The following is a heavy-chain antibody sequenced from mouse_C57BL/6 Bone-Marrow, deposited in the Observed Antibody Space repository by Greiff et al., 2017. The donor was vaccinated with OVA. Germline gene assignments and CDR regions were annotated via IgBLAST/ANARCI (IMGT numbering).Heavy chain of an antibody. J-gene: IGHJ2*01. CDR2: ISSGGSYT. Sequence: EVKLVESGGDLVKPGGSLKLSCAASGFTFSSYGMSWVRQTPDKRLEWVATISSGGSYTYYPDSVKGRFTISRDNAKSTLYLQMSSLKSEDTAMYYCARGEDWVVDYWGQGTTLTVSS. CDR3: ARGEDWVVDY. V-gene: IGHV5-6*02. CDR1: GFTFSSYG. D-gene: IGHD4-1*01.